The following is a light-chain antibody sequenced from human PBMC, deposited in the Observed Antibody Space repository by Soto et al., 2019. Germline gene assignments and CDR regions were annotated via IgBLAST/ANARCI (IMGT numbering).Light chain of an antibody. V-gene: IGKV1-5*01. CDR2: DVT. CDR1: QSVAAS. J-gene: IGKJ1*01. CDR3: QQYDYSRT. Sequence: DIQMTQSPSTLSASLGDRVTLTCRASQSVAASLAWYQQTPGEAPQLLIYDVTNLETGAPSRFSGSGSGTEFSLTIRRLQPDDFASYYCQQYDYSRTFGQGTKVDIK.